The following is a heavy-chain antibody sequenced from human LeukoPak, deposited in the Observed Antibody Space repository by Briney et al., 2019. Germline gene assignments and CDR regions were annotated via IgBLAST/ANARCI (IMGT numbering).Heavy chain of an antibody. Sequence: SETLSLTCTVSGGSVSSSEYYCDWSRQPPGKGLQWIGTIYYSGSTSYNPSLKSRVTISVDTSKNQFSLKLSSVTAADTAVYYCARHRWGEAPQYYFDYWGQGTLVTVSS. CDR3: ARHRWGEAPQYYFDY. D-gene: IGHD3-16*01. V-gene: IGHV4-39*01. J-gene: IGHJ4*02. CDR1: GGSVSSSEYY. CDR2: IYYSGST.